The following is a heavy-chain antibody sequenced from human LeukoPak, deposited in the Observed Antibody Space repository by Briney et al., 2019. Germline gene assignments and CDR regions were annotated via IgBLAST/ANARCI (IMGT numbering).Heavy chain of an antibody. J-gene: IGHJ4*02. Sequence: SGGSLRLSCAASGFSFSSYEMIWVRQAPGKGLEWISYISSSGGNIYYADSVKGRFTISRDNAKNSLYLQMNSLGVEDAAVYYCARANTIFGVDPDYYFDYWGQGTLVSVSS. CDR3: ARANTIFGVDPDYYFDY. CDR2: ISSSGGNI. D-gene: IGHD3-3*01. CDR1: GFSFSSYE. V-gene: IGHV3-48*03.